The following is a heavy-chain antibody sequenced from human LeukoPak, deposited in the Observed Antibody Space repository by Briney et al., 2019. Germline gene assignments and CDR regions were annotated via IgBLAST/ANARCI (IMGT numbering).Heavy chain of an antibody. J-gene: IGHJ4*02. Sequence: GGSLRLSCTASGFTFSTYAMHWVRLAPGKGLEYVSAISSDGGKTYYADSVKDRFPISRDNSKNTLYLQMGSLRAEDMAVYYCARGRGGHYDYWGQGSLVTVSS. CDR3: ARGRGGHYDY. V-gene: IGHV3-64*02. D-gene: IGHD1-26*01. CDR2: ISSDGGKT. CDR1: GFTFSTYA.